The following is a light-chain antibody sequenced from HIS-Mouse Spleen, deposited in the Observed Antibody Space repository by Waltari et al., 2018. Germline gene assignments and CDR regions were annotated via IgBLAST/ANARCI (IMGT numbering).Light chain of an antibody. J-gene: IGLJ3*02. CDR3: QSADSSGTYWV. CDR2: KDS. V-gene: IGLV3-25*03. CDR1: ALPKQY. Sequence: SYELTQPPSVSVSPGQTARITCSGDALPKQYAYWYQQKPGQAPGLVIYKDSERPSGIPERFSGSRSGTQVTLTISGVQAEDEADYYCQSADSSGTYWVFGGGTKLTVL.